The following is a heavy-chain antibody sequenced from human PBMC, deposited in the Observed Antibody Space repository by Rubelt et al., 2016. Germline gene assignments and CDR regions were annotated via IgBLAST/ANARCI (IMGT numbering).Heavy chain of an antibody. V-gene: IGHV4-38-2*02. J-gene: IGHJ4*02. Sequence: QVQLQESGPGLVKPSETLSLTCTVSGYSISSGYYWGWIRQPPGKGLEYIGSIYHSGSTYYNSSLKSRLTMSVHTSKNRFSLKLNPVTAADTAGYHGARVGGLYAIPDYPIEYWGQGTLVTVSS. D-gene: IGHD2-8*01. CDR2: IYHSGST. CDR1: GYSISSGYY. CDR3: ARVGGLYAIPDYPIEY.